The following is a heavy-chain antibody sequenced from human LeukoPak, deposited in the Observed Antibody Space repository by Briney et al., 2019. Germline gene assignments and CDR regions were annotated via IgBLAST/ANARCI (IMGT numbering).Heavy chain of an antibody. J-gene: IGHJ3*02. V-gene: IGHV3-7*03. CDR1: GFTFSSYW. D-gene: IGHD3-16*01. Sequence: GGSLRLSCAASGFTFSSYWMSWVCQAPGKGLEWVANIKQDGSEKYYVDSVKGRFTISRDNAKNSLYLQMNSLRAEDTAVYYCARVWGNKLLGAFDIWGQGTMVTVSS. CDR2: IKQDGSEK. CDR3: ARVWGNKLLGAFDI.